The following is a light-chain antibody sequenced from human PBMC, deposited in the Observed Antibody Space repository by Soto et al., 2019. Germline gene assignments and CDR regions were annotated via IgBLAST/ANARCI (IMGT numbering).Light chain of an antibody. CDR1: QSISIW. CDR2: KAS. J-gene: IGKJ1*01. Sequence: IQMTQSPSTLSASVGDRVTITCRASQSISIWLAWYQQKPGKAHKLLIQKASSLEREAPSRFSGSGSGTEFTLTINSRQPDDSATYYCQQYNSDSTFGQGTKVEIK. CDR3: QQYNSDST. V-gene: IGKV1-5*03.